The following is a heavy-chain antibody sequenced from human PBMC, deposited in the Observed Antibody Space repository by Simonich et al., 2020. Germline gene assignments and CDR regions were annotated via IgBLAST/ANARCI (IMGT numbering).Heavy chain of an antibody. CDR3: ARQLNDFDI. V-gene: IGHV5-51*01. CDR2: IYPVYYAT. CDR1: GYSFTSYW. Sequence: EVQLVQSGAEVKKPGESLKISCKGSGYSFTSYWIGWVRQMPGKGLEWIVYIYPVYYATRYCPSCQGQCTISAEKTISTSYLQWSSLKASDTAMYYCARQLNDFDIWGQGTMVTVSS. D-gene: IGHD1-1*01. J-gene: IGHJ3*02.